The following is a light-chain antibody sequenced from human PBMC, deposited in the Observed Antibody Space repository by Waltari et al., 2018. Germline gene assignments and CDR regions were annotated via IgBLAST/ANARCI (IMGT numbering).Light chain of an antibody. CDR1: QGISSY. J-gene: IGKJ5*01. CDR3: QQGNDYPFT. Sequence: IQLTQSPSSLSASVGDRVTITRRARQGISSYLACYQQKPGRAPKLLIYAASTLQSGVPTRFSGSGSETDFTLNINRLQPEDIATYDCQQGNDYPFTFGQGTRLEI. CDR2: AAS. V-gene: IGKV1-9*01.